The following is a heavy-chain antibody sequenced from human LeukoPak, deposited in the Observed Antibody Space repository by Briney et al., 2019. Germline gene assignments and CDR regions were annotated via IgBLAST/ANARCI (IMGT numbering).Heavy chain of an antibody. D-gene: IGHD2-2*01. CDR3: ARRVVVAAAPYYFDY. J-gene: IGHJ4*02. CDR2: INSDGSST. V-gene: IGHV3-74*01. Sequence: QPGGSLRLSCAASGFTFSSYWMHWVRQGPGKGLVWVSRINSDGSSTNYADSVRGRFTISRDKAENTLYLQMNSLRVEDTAVYYCARRVVVAAAPYYFDYWGQGTLVTVSS. CDR1: GFTFSSYW.